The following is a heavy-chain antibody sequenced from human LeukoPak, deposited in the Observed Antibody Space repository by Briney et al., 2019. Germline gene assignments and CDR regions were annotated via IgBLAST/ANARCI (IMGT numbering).Heavy chain of an antibody. CDR1: GFTFGDYA. D-gene: IGHD3-9*01. CDR3: TRGSYDILTGYHNLDY. V-gene: IGHV3-49*04. Sequence: QPGGSLRLSCTASGFTFGDYAMSWVRQAPGKGLEWVGFIRSKAYGGTTEYAASVKGRFTISRDDSKSIAYLQMNSLKTEDTAVYYCTRGSYDILTGYHNLDYWGQGTLVTVSS. J-gene: IGHJ4*02. CDR2: IRSKAYGGTT.